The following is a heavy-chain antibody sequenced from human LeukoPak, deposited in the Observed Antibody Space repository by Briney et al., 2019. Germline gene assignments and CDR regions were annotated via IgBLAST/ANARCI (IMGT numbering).Heavy chain of an antibody. CDR1: GASISSGSYY. Sequence: SETLSLTCTVSGASISSGSYYWTWIRQPAGRGLEWIGRVYTSGSTNYNPSLKSRVTISMDTSTNQFSLNLISVTAADTAVYYCAGRALALKGTKGFDSWAREVWSPSPQ. CDR3: AGRALALKGTKGFDS. J-gene: IGHJ5*01. V-gene: IGHV4-61*02. D-gene: IGHD1-1*01. CDR2: VYTSGST.